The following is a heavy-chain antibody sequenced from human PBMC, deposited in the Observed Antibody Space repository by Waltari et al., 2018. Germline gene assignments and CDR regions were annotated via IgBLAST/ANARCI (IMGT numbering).Heavy chain of an antibody. CDR2: THRSGRT. J-gene: IGHJ5*01. D-gene: IGHD1-1*01. CDR3: ARDRGRGLYLDS. Sequence: QLQLQESGPGLVKPSGPLSLTCRVSGDSMFSNNWWSWVRKSPGKGLEWIGQTHRSGRTNYNPSLESRVTISLDTANSQFSLKVTSTTAADTAVYYCARDRGRGLYLDSWGQGTLVTVSP. CDR1: GDSMFSNNW. V-gene: IGHV4-4*02.